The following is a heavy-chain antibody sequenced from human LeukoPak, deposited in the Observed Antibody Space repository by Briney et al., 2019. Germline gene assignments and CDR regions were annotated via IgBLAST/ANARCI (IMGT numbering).Heavy chain of an antibody. J-gene: IGHJ4*02. V-gene: IGHV4-34*01. CDR3: ARDRYRRYSYGFPDY. CDR2: INHSGST. Sequence: SETLSLTCAVYGGTFSGYSWSWIRQPPGKGLEWIAEINHSGSTNYNPYFKNRVIISVDTAKSQFYVKVSSVTAADTAVYYCARDRYRRYSYGFPDYWGQGTRVTVSA. CDR1: GGTFSGYS. D-gene: IGHD5-18*01.